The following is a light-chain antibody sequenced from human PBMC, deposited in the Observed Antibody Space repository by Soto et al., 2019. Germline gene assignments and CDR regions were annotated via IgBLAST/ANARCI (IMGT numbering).Light chain of an antibody. CDR3: QQRFNWPRT. Sequence: EIVLTQPPATLALSAGEGATLSCRASQSISTYLAWYQQKPGQAPRLLIYDASKRITGIPARFSGSGSGTDFTLTISSLEPEDFAVYYCQQRFNWPRTFGQGTKVAIK. CDR1: QSISTY. V-gene: IGKV3-11*01. J-gene: IGKJ1*01. CDR2: DAS.